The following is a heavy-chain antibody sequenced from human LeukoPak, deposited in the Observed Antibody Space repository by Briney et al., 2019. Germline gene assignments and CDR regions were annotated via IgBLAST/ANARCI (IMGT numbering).Heavy chain of an antibody. CDR2: IYYSGST. V-gene: IGHV4-59*01. CDR1: GGSISSYY. J-gene: IGHJ6*02. CDR3: AGRIAYGSGSYYGNYYYYGMDV. D-gene: IGHD3-10*01. Sequence: SETLSLTCTVSGGSISSYYWSWIRQPPGKGLEWIGYIYYSGSTNYNPSLKGRVTISVDTSKNQFSLKLSSVTAADTAVYYCAGRIAYGSGSYYGNYYYYGMDVWGQGTTVTVSS.